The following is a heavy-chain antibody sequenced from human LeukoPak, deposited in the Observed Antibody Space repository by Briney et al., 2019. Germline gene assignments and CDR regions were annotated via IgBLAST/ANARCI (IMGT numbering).Heavy chain of an antibody. CDR2: IIPIFGTA. J-gene: IGHJ5*02. D-gene: IGHD6-6*01. Sequence: SVTVSCTASGGTFSSYAISWVRQAPGQGLEWMGGIIPIFGTANYAQKFQGRVTITADESTSTAYMELSSLRSEDTAVYYCARGYSSSSWFDPWGQGTLVTVSS. V-gene: IGHV1-69*13. CDR3: ARGYSSSSWFDP. CDR1: GGTFSSYA.